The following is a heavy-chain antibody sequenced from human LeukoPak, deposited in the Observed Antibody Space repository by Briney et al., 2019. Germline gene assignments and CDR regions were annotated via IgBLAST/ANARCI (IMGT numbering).Heavy chain of an antibody. CDR3: ARVRELSVRGAFDI. CDR1: GGSISSSSYY. D-gene: IGHD1-26*01. CDR2: IYYSGST. J-gene: IGHJ3*02. Sequence: PSETLSLTCTVSGGSISSSSYYWGWIRQPPGKGLEWIGNIYYSGSTYYNPSLKSRVTISVDTSKNQFSLKLSSVTAADTAVYYCARVRELSVRGAFDIWGQGTMVTVSS. V-gene: IGHV4-39*07.